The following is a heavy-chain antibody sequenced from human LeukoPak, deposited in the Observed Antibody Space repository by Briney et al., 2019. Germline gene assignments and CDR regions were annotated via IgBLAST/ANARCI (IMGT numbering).Heavy chain of an antibody. Sequence: SETLPLTCAVYGGSFSGYYWSWIRQPPGKGLEWIGEINHSGSTNYNPSLKSRVTISVDTSKNQFSLKLSSVTAADTAVYYCARGHLPDYYYDSSGYYSPFDYWGQGTLVTVSS. CDR2: INHSGST. CDR3: ARGHLPDYYYDSSGYYSPFDY. V-gene: IGHV4-34*01. J-gene: IGHJ4*02. D-gene: IGHD3-22*01. CDR1: GGSFSGYY.